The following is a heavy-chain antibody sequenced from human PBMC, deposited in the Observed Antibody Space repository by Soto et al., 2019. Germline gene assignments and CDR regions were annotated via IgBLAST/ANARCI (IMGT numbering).Heavy chain of an antibody. CDR3: ARASDTWELLDY. CDR1: GYPFTSYY. J-gene: IGHJ4*02. V-gene: IGHV1-46*01. Sequence: RXSVKVSCTASGYPFTSYYMHWVRQAPGQGLEWMGIINPSGGSTSYAQKFQGRVTMTRDASTSTVYMELSSLRSEDTPVYYCARASDTWELLDYCGQRTLVTVSS. D-gene: IGHD1-26*01. CDR2: INPSGGST.